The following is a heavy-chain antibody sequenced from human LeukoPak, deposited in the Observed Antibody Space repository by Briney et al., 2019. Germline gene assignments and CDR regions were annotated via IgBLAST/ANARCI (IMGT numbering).Heavy chain of an antibody. CDR2: IYYSGST. J-gene: IGHJ6*03. Sequence: SQTLSLTCTVSGGSISSGDYYWSWIRQPPGKGLEWIGYIYYSGSTYYNPSLKSRVTISVDTSKNQFSLKLSSVTAADTAVYYCARAYCSSTSCYTDYYHMDVWGKGTTVTVSS. CDR1: GGSISSGDYY. V-gene: IGHV4-30-4*08. CDR3: ARAYCSSTSCYTDYYHMDV. D-gene: IGHD2-2*02.